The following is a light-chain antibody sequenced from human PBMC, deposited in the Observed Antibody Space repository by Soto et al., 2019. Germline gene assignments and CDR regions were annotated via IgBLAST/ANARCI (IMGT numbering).Light chain of an antibody. CDR2: GAS. CDR1: QSVSSSY. V-gene: IGKV3-20*01. CDR3: QQYCSSLWT. Sequence: EIVLTQSQGTLSLSPGERATLSCRASQSVSSSYLAWYQQKPGQGPRLLIYGASSRATGIPDRFSGSGSGTDFTLTISRLEPEEVAVYYCQQYCSSLWTFGEGTKVEIK. J-gene: IGKJ1*01.